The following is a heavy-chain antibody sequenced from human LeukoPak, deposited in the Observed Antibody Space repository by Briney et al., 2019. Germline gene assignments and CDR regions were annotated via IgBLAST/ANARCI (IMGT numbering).Heavy chain of an antibody. V-gene: IGHV4-59*08. CDR1: SDSVTSYY. CDR2: VSSDGTT. CDR3: ARPSYDSSGYYSGAFDI. J-gene: IGHJ3*02. D-gene: IGHD3-22*01. Sequence: PSETLSLTCSVSSDSVTSYYWSWIRQSPGKGLEWIGYVSSDGTTNYTPSLRSRVIMSVDTAKNHISLNLTSLTAADTAIYYCARPSYDSSGYYSGAFDIWGQGTMVTVSS.